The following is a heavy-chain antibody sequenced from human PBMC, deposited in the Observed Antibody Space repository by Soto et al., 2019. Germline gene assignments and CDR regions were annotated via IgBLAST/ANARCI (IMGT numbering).Heavy chain of an antibody. CDR2: ITGSGAGT. CDR3: ARDAGPLNY. CDR1: GFTFITYG. Sequence: EVQLLESGGGLVQPGGSLRLSCAASGFTFITYGMTWVRQAPGKGLEYVSSITGSGAGTYYAESVKGRFTISRDNSNNPPYLQMNSLRAEDTALYYCARDAGPLNYWGQGTLVTVSS. V-gene: IGHV3-23*01. D-gene: IGHD3-10*01. J-gene: IGHJ4*02.